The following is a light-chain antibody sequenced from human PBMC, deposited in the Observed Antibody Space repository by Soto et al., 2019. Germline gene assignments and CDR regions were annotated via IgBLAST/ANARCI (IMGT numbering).Light chain of an antibody. V-gene: IGKV3-15*01. J-gene: IGKJ2*01. CDR1: QSVNQK. CDR3: QQFNNWPHT. CDR2: VAS. Sequence: EIVLTQSPATLSLSHGERATLSCRASQSVNQKLGWYQQKPGQAPRLLIYVASYRATGIPARFSGSGSGTEYTLTISNLQAEDFAVYYCQQFNNWPHTFAQGTMVDI.